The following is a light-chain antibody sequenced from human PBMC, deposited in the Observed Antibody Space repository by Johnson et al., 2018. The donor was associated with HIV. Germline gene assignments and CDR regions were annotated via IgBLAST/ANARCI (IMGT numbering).Light chain of an antibody. V-gene: IGLV1-51*01. CDR1: SSNIGNNY. J-gene: IGLJ1*01. Sequence: SGSSSNIGNNYVSWYQQLPGTAPKLLIYENNKRPSGIPDRFSGSKSGTSATLGITGLQTGDEADYYCGTWDSSLSAGVFGTGTKVTVL. CDR3: GTWDSSLSAGV. CDR2: ENN.